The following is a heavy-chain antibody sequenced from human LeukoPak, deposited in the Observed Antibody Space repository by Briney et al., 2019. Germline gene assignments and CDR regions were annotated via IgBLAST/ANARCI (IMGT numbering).Heavy chain of an antibody. D-gene: IGHD2-2*01. CDR1: GFTFSSYG. CDR3: ARESSYCSSTSCAPSDY. J-gene: IGHJ4*02. CDR2: IRYDGSNK. V-gene: IGHV3-30*02. Sequence: GGSLRLSCAASGFTFSSYGMHWVRQAPGKGLEWVAFIRYDGSNKYYADSVKGRFTISRDNSKNTLYLQMNSLRAEDTAVYYCARESSYCSSTSCAPSDYWGQGTLVTVSS.